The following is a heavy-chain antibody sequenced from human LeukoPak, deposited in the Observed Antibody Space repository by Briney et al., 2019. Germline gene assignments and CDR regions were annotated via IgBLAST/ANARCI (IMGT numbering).Heavy chain of an antibody. J-gene: IGHJ6*03. CDR3: ARGPWGFGEFSTQVYYMDV. V-gene: IGHV4-61*02. D-gene: IGHD3-10*01. CDR2: IYTSGST. CDR1: GGSISSGSYY. Sequence: SETLSLTCTVSGGSISSGSYYWSWIRQPAGKGLEWIGRIYTSGSTNYNPSLKSRVTMSVDTSKNQFSLKLSSVTAADTAVYYCARGPWGFGEFSTQVYYMDVWGKGTTVTVSS.